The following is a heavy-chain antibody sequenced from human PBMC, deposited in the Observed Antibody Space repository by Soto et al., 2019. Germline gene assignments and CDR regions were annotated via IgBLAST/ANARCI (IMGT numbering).Heavy chain of an antibody. V-gene: IGHV1-18*01. CDR2: ISAYNGNT. J-gene: IGHJ4*02. CDR3: ARDYQEYGVEGYFDY. Sequence: ASVKVSCKASGYTFTSYGISWVRQAPGQGLEWMGWISAYNGNTNYAQKLQGRVTMTTDTSTSTAYMELRSLRSDDTAVYYCARDYQEYGVEGYFDYWGQRTLVTVSS. D-gene: IGHD2-2*01. CDR1: GYTFTSYG.